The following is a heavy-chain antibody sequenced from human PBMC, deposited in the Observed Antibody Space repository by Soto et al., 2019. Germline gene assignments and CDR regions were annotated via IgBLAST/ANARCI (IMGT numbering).Heavy chain of an antibody. CDR3: ARRASYGVYYYYGMDV. V-gene: IGHV4-34*01. CDR2: INHSGST. D-gene: IGHD5-18*01. Sequence: SSETLSLTCAVYGGSFSGYYWSWIRQPPGKGLEWIGEINHSGSTNYNPSLKSRVTISVDTSKNQFSLKLSSVTAADTAVYYCARRASYGVYYYYGMDVWGQGTTVTVSS. CDR1: GGSFSGYY. J-gene: IGHJ6*02.